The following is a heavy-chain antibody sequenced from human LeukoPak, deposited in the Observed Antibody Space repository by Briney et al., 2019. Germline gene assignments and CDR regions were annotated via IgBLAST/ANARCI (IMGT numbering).Heavy chain of an antibody. Sequence: SGGSLRLSCAASGFTFSSYGMHWVRQAPGKGLEWVAFIRYDGSNKYYADSVKGRFTISRDNSKNTLYLQMNSLRAEDTAVYYCAKGGFDGDHAADYWGQGTLVTVSS. CDR3: AKGGFDGDHAADY. CDR2: IRYDGSNK. CDR1: GFTFSSYG. J-gene: IGHJ4*02. V-gene: IGHV3-30*02. D-gene: IGHD4-17*01.